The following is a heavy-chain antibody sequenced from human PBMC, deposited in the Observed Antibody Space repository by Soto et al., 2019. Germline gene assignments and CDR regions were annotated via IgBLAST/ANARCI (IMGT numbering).Heavy chain of an antibody. V-gene: IGHV4-4*07. Sequence: SETLSLTCTVSGASITGSFFWSWIRQPAGKGLEWIGRFSLSGTTNYNPSLRSRVTMSAAVSKNQFSLRLTSVTAADTALYYCARGMTPPGAPAWYYFDSWGQGTLVTVSS. J-gene: IGHJ4*02. CDR3: ARGMTPPGAPAWYYFDS. D-gene: IGHD2-8*02. CDR2: FSLSGTT. CDR1: GASITGSFF.